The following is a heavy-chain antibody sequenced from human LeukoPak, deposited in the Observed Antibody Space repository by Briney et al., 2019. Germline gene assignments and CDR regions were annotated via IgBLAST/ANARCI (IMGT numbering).Heavy chain of an antibody. V-gene: IGHV3-49*04. D-gene: IGHD3-3*01. CDR1: GFTFGDYS. J-gene: IGHJ6*04. Sequence: GGSLRLSCTASGFTFGDYSLSWVRQAPEEGLEWVGFIRRKGYGGTTGYAPSVKGRFIISRDDSKSTAYLQMNSLKTEDTAVYYCTRDHDFWSGPFDVWGKGTTVTVSS. CDR3: TRDHDFWSGPFDV. CDR2: IRRKGYGGTT.